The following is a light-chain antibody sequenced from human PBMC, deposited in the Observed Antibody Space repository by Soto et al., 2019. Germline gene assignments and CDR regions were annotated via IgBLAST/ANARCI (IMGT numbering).Light chain of an antibody. V-gene: IGLV1-47*01. CDR2: RAS. CDR3: AAWDDTLNGLV. Sequence: QPVLTQTPSASGTPGQRVTISCSGSSSNIGSNYVYWYQKVPGTAPRLLMYRASQRPSGVPDRFSGSKSGTSASLAISGLRSVDEADYYCAAWDDTLNGLVFGGGTKLTVL. J-gene: IGLJ2*01. CDR1: SSNIGSNY.